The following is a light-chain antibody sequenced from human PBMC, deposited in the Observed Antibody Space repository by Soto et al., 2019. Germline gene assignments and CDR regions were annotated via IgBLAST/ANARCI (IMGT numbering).Light chain of an antibody. CDR3: CSYAGSYTLV. V-gene: IGLV2-11*01. Sequence: QSALTQPRSVSGSPGQSVTISCTGTSSDVGGYNYVSWYQQHPGKAPKLMIYDVSKRPSGVPDRFSGSKSGNTASLTISGLQPEDEADYYCCSYAGSYTLVFGGGTKATVL. CDR1: SSDVGGYNY. CDR2: DVS. J-gene: IGLJ3*02.